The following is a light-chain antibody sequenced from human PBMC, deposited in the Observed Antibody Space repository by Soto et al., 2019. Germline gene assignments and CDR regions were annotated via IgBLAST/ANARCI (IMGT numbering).Light chain of an antibody. CDR1: SSNIA. CDR3: AACDDSLGGPYV. J-gene: IGLJ1*01. Sequence: SGLTQRPSTSATPGQRVTICCSGSSSNIAWYQQLPGTSPKLLIYNNNQRPSGVPDRFSGSKSGTSASLAISGLRSEDDGDYYCAACDDSLGGPYVFGTGTKVTVL. CDR2: NNN. V-gene: IGLV1-47*01.